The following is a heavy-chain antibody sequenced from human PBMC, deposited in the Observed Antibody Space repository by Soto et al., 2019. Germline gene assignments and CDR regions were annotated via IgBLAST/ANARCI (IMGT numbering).Heavy chain of an antibody. CDR2: ILPNSGVT. D-gene: IGHD3-16*01. CDR1: GYTFTDFY. V-gene: IGHV1-2*02. CDR3: ARLMITFRGVLDDS. J-gene: IGHJ4*02. Sequence: ASVKVSCEASGYTFTDFYIHWMRQAPGQGLEWMGCILPNSGVTKYAEKFQGRITMTRDTSIDTAYMDLSSLTSDDTAVYYCARLMITFRGVLDDSWGQGTLVTVSP.